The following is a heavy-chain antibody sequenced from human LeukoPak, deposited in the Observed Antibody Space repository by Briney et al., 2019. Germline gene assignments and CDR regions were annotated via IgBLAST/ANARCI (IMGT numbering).Heavy chain of an antibody. J-gene: IGHJ4*02. V-gene: IGHV3-73*01. D-gene: IGHD6-13*01. Sequence: GGSLRLSCAASGFTFSGSAMHWVRQASGKGLEWVGRVRSKAHNYATTYAASVQGRFTISRDDSKNTAYLQMNSLETEDTAVYYCTRHGHSSSWVYYFDYWGQGTLVTVSS. CDR2: VRSKAHNYAT. CDR1: GFTFSGSA. CDR3: TRHGHSSSWVYYFDY.